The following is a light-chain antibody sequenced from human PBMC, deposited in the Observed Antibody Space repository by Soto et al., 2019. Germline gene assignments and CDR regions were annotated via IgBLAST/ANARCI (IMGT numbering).Light chain of an antibody. J-gene: IGKJ1*01. V-gene: IGKV1-5*01. Sequence: DSQITFCNYTVYISVVDRSSKNCRASHGISSWLAWYQQKPGKAPKLLIYDASSLESGVPSSFSASRTGKEFTLCIRSLQPEQFVRYLCQQYKSLWAIGQGTKVDIK. CDR1: HGISSW. CDR3: QQYKSLWA. CDR2: DAS.